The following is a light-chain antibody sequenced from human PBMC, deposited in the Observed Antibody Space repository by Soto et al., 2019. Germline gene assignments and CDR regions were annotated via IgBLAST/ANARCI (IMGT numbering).Light chain of an antibody. J-gene: IGKJ1*01. CDR3: QQYDKWPRT. CDR1: QSVSRK. Sequence: EIVLTQSPGTLSLSPWERATLSCRASQSVSRKLAWYQQTRGQAPRLLIYGASTRATGVPARFSGSGSGTGFTLTISNLQSEDFAVYHCQQYDKWPRTFGQGTKVDI. V-gene: IGKV3-15*01. CDR2: GAS.